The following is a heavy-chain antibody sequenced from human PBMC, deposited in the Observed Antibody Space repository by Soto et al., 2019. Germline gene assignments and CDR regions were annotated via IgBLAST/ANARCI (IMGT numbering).Heavy chain of an antibody. CDR2: IWYDGSNK. D-gene: IGHD6-13*01. V-gene: IGHV3-33*01. CDR1: GFIFSSYG. J-gene: IGHJ4*02. CDR3: ARDYSSSYYGLDN. Sequence: QVQLVESGGGVDQPGRSLRLSCAASGFIFSSYGMHWVRQAPGKGLDWVAVIWYDGSNKYYADSVKGRFIISRDNSGNTLYLQMNSLRAEDTAVYYCARDYSSSYYGLDNWGQGNLFTVSS.